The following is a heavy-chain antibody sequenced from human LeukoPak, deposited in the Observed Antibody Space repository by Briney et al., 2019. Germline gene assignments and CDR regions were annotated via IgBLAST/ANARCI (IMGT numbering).Heavy chain of an antibody. D-gene: IGHD5-24*01. J-gene: IGHJ6*02. CDR1: GFTFSSYS. CDR3: ASRDKGYYYGMDV. V-gene: IGHV3-66*01. CDR2: IYSGGST. Sequence: GGSLRLSCAASGFTFSSYSMNWVRQAPGKGLEWVSLIYSGGSTYYADSVKGRFTISRDNSKNTLYLQMKSLRAEDTAVYYCASRDKGYYYGMDVWGQGTTVTVSS.